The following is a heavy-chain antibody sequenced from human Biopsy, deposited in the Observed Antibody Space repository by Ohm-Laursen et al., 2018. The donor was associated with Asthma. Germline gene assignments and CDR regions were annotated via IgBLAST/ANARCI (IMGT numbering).Heavy chain of an antibody. D-gene: IGHD3-22*01. CDR3: AKITTDRQKANNWFDP. V-gene: IGHV3-23*01. J-gene: IGHJ5*02. CDR2: ISASGVRT. CDR1: GFAFNNSS. Sequence: SLRLSCAASGFAFNNSSMTWVRQAPGKGLEWVSSISASGVRTFYADAVKGRFIVSRDSSRNTLYLQLSTLRVEDPAVYFCAKITTDRQKANNWFDPWGQGTLVTVSS.